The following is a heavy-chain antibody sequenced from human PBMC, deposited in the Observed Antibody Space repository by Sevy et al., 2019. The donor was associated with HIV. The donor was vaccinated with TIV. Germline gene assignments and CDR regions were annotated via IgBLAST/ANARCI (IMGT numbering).Heavy chain of an antibody. Sequence: GGYLRLSCGASGFTFSSYGIHWVRQTPGKGLEWVAVIWYDGSNRYYADSVKGRFTISRDNPNNTLYLQMNSLRAEDTAVHYCAKDSQAHSAMVREGALDYWGQGTLVTVSS. J-gene: IGHJ4*02. CDR1: GFTFSSYG. CDR3: AKDSQAHSAMVREGALDY. CDR2: IWYDGSNR. D-gene: IGHD3-10*01. V-gene: IGHV3-33*06.